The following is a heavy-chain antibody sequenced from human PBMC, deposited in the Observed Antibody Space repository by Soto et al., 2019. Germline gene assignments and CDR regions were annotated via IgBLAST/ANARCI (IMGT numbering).Heavy chain of an antibody. CDR2: IDSDGSST. J-gene: IGHJ5*02. V-gene: IGHV3-74*01. Sequence: WVRWVRQAPGKGLVWVSRIDSDGSSTSYADSVKGRFTISRDNAKNTLYLQMNSLRVYHTAVDIRAKSNGFAPWGQGSLVPVS. CDR3: AKSNGFAP. CDR1: W.